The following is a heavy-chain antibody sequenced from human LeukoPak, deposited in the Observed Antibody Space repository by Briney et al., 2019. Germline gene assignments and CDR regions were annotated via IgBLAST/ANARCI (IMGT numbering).Heavy chain of an antibody. Sequence: GGSLRLSCAASGFTFSSYSMNWVRQAPGKGLEWVSSISSSSSYICYADSVKGRFTISRDNAKNSLYLQMNSLRAEDTAVCYCARDAVAGGPWYFDYWGQGTLVTVSS. CDR3: ARDAVAGGPWYFDY. J-gene: IGHJ4*02. V-gene: IGHV3-21*01. CDR1: GFTFSSYS. D-gene: IGHD6-19*01. CDR2: ISSSSSYI.